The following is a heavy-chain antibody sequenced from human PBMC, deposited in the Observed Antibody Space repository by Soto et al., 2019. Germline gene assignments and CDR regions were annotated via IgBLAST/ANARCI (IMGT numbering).Heavy chain of an antibody. J-gene: IGHJ4*02. CDR1: GGSFSGYY. V-gene: IGHV4-34*01. Sequence: SETLSLTCAVYGGSFSGYYWSWIRQPPGKGLEWIGEINHSGSTNYNPSLKSRVTISVDTSKNQFSLKLSSVTAADTAVYDCARRGPYGDYVDYWGQGTLVTVSS. CDR2: INHSGST. D-gene: IGHD4-17*01. CDR3: ARRGPYGDYVDY.